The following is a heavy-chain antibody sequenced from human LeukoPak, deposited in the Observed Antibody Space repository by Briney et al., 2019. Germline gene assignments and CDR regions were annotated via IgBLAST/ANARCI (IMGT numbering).Heavy chain of an antibody. CDR2: INPNSGGT. Sequence: ASVKVSCKASGYTFTVYYMHWVRQAPGQGLEWMGWINPNSGGTNYAQKFQGRVTMTRDTSIRTAYMELSRLRSDDTAVYYCARDGYYGSGSYSATDYWGQGTLVTVSS. CDR3: ARDGYYGSGSYSATDY. CDR1: GYTFTVYY. D-gene: IGHD3-10*01. J-gene: IGHJ4*02. V-gene: IGHV1-2*02.